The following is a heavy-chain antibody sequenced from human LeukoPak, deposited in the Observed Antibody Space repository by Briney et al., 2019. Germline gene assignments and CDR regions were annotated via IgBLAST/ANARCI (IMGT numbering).Heavy chain of an antibody. D-gene: IGHD2-15*01. CDR1: GGTFNNYA. J-gene: IGHJ4*02. CDR2: IIPIFGSS. Sequence: SVKVSCKASGGTFNNYAINWVRQAPGQGLEWMGGIIPIFGSSNYAQKFQGRVTITADESTTTAYMELSSLRSEDTAVYYCARAGGYCGRISCPYYFDYWGQGSLVAVSS. CDR3: ARAGGYCGRISCPYYFDY. V-gene: IGHV1-69*13.